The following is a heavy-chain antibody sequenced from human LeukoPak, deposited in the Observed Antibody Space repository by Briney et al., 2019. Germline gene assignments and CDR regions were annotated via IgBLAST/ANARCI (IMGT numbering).Heavy chain of an antibody. Sequence: ASVKVSCKASGGTFSSYAISWVRQAPGQGLEWMGRIIPILGIANYAQKSQGRVTITADKSTSTAYMELSSLRSEDTAVYYCARDYYGSGSIYYYYYGMDVWGQGTTVTVSS. CDR3: ARDYYGSGSIYYYYYGMDV. CDR1: GGTFSSYA. CDR2: IIPILGIA. V-gene: IGHV1-69*04. J-gene: IGHJ6*02. D-gene: IGHD3-10*01.